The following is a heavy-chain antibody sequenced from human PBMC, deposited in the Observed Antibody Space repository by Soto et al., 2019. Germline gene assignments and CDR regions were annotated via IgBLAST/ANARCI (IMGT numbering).Heavy chain of an antibody. CDR2: ISYDGSNK. Sequence: GGSLRLSCAASGFTFSSYGMHWVRQAPGKGLEWVAVISYDGSNKYYADSVKGRFTISRDNSKSTLYLQMNSLRAEDTAIYYCARDRKPDGAGDIDYGGHGSLVTVSS. CDR1: GFTFSSYG. V-gene: IGHV3-30*03. J-gene: IGHJ4*01. CDR3: ARDRKPDGAGDIDY. D-gene: IGHD3-10*01.